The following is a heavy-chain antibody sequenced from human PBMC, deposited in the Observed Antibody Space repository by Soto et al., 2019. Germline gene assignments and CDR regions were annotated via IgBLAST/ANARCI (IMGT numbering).Heavy chain of an antibody. Sequence: SETLSLTCTVSGGSISSYYWSWIRQPPGKGLEWIGYIYYSGSTNYNPSLKSRVTISVDTSKNQFSLKLSSVTAADTAVYYCARDSLYSSGWHYYFDYWGQGTLVTVS. V-gene: IGHV4-59*01. CDR2: IYYSGST. J-gene: IGHJ4*02. CDR1: GGSISSYY. D-gene: IGHD6-19*01. CDR3: ARDSLYSSGWHYYFDY.